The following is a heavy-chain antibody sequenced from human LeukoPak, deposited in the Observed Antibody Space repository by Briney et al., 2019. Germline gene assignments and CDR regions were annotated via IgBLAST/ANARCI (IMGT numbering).Heavy chain of an antibody. CDR2: VSGSGGNT. D-gene: IGHD4-17*01. V-gene: IGHV3-23*01. CDR1: GFTFSSYA. J-gene: IGHJ4*02. CDR3: AKDTDR. Sequence: QSGGSLRLSCAASGFTFSSYAMTWFRQTPAKGLEWVSSVSGSGGNTYYADSVKGRFTIPRDNPKNTLYLQMSSLRAEDTAVYYCAKDTDRWGQGTLVTVSS.